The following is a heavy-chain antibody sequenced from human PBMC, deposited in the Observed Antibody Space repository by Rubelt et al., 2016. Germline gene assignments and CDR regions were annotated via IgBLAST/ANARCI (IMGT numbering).Heavy chain of an antibody. CDR2: INNSGTT. J-gene: IGHJ4*02. CDR3: ARDRHNYGPVDY. CDR1: GGSFSEYY. Sequence: QVQLQQWGAGLLKPSETLSLTCAVYGGSFSEYYWSWIRQPPGKGLEWIGEINNSGTTNYNPSPTSRLKMSVDTSRKSFSLNLASVTAADTAVYFCARDRHNYGPVDYWGQGILVTVSS. V-gene: IGHV4-34*01. D-gene: IGHD5-18*01.